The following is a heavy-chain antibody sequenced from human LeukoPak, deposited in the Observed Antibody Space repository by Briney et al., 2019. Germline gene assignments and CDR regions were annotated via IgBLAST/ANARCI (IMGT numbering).Heavy chain of an antibody. Sequence: SETLSLTCTVSGGSIRSYYWSWIRQPAGKGLEWIGRIYTSGITNYNPSLKSRVTMSVDTSKNQFSLELSSVTAADTAVYYCARGEGTTVLIIDSWGQGALVTVSS. CDR2: IYTSGIT. J-gene: IGHJ4*02. D-gene: IGHD4-11*01. CDR3: ARGEGTTVLIIDS. V-gene: IGHV4-4*07. CDR1: GGSIRSYY.